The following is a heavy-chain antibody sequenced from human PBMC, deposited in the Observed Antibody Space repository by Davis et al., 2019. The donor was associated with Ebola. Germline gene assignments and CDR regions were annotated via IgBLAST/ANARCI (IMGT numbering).Heavy chain of an antibody. CDR1: GYSINRGFT. Sequence: SETLSLTCTVSGYSINRGFTWGWIRQPPGKGLEWIGSIYHSGSINYSPSFEGHVTISVDKSISTVYLQWSSLKASDTAMYYCARQRNYVVMDKDYWGQGTLVTVSS. CDR3: ARQRNYVVMDKDY. J-gene: IGHJ4*02. CDR2: IYHSGSI. D-gene: IGHD2-8*01. V-gene: IGHV4-38-2*02.